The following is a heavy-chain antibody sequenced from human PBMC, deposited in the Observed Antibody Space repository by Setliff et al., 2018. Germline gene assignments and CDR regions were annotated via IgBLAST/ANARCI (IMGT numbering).Heavy chain of an antibody. CDR1: GYTFTNYW. D-gene: IGHD4-17*01. CDR2: IYPGDSDT. V-gene: IGHV5-51*01. Sequence: PGESLKISCKGSGYTFTNYWIGWVRQMPGKGLEWMGVIYPGDSDTRYSPSFQGQVTISADKSINTAYLQLSSLKASDTAIYYCARRAVTAEYFQHWGHGTLVTVSS. J-gene: IGHJ1*01. CDR3: ARRAVTAEYFQH.